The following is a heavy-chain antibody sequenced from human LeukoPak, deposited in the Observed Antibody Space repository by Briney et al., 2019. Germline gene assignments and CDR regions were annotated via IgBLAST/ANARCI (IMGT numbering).Heavy chain of an antibody. J-gene: IGHJ4*02. V-gene: IGHV3-48*01. Sequence: PGGSLRLSCAASGFTFSSYSMNWVRQAPGKGLEWVSYISSSSSTIYYADSVKGRFTISRDNAKNSLYLQMNSLRAEDTAVYYCARVAVPDSSNWYIASRTKTVDYWGQGALVTVSS. CDR3: ARVAVPDSSNWYIASRTKTVDY. CDR1: GFTFSSYS. CDR2: ISSSSSTI. D-gene: IGHD6-13*01.